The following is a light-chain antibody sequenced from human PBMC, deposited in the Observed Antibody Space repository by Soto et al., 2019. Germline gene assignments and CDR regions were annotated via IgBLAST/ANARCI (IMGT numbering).Light chain of an antibody. Sequence: EIVFTQSPGTLSLSPGERVTLSFMASQSVSSSYLAWYQHRPGQTPRLLIYATSTRATGIPARFSGSGSGTEFTLTISSLQSEDFAVYYCQHYNNWPLTFGGGTKVDIK. CDR3: QHYNNWPLT. J-gene: IGKJ4*01. CDR1: QSVSSSY. V-gene: IGKV3-15*01. CDR2: ATS.